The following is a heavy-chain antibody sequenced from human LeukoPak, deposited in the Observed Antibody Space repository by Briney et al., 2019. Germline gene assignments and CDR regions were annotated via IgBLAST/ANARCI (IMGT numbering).Heavy chain of an antibody. J-gene: IGHJ3*02. Sequence: PGDSLKISRKGGGYSFTNYWIGWVRQMPGKGLEWMGIIYPGDSDTRYSPSFQGQVTISADKSISTAYLQWSSLKASDTAMHYCAGHPPLITGTTPAFDIWGQGTMVTVSS. CDR3: AGHPPLITGTTPAFDI. V-gene: IGHV5-51*01. CDR2: IYPGDSDT. D-gene: IGHD1-7*01. CDR1: GYSFTNYW.